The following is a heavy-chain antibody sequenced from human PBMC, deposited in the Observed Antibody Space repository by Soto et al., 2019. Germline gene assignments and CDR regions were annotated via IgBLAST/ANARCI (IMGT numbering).Heavy chain of an antibody. CDR2: INPNSGGT. Sequence: ASVKVSCKASGYTFTGYYMHWVRQAPGQGLEWMGWINPNSGGTNYAQKFQGRVTMTRDTSISTAYMELSRLRSDDTAVYYCARWGQYYDFWSGYYTGLVGHYYGMDVWGQGTTVTVS. J-gene: IGHJ6*02. D-gene: IGHD3-3*01. V-gene: IGHV1-2*02. CDR1: GYTFTGYY. CDR3: ARWGQYYDFWSGYYTGLVGHYYGMDV.